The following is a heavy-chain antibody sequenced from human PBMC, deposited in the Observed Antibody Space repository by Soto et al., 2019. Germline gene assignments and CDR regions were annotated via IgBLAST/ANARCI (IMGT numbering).Heavy chain of an antibody. CDR3: AKWDGYGDS. V-gene: IGHV3-23*01. D-gene: IGHD5-12*01. J-gene: IGHJ5*01. CDR2: LSVGGDRT. Sequence: EVQVLESGGGLVQPGGSLRLSCAAFGFTFSTNSMAWVRQTPGTGLEWVSGLSVGGDRTFYLESVKGRFTISSDTSKNVVYLQMNSLRADHTAVYFCAKWDGYGDSWGQGTLVTGSS. CDR1: GFTFSTNS.